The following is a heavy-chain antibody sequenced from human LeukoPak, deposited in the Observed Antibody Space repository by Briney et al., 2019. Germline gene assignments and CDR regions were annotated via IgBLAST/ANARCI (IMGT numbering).Heavy chain of an antibody. J-gene: IGHJ3*02. V-gene: IGHV1-46*01. D-gene: IGHD4-17*01. Sequence: GASVKVSCKASGYTFTSYYMHWVRQAPGQGLEWMGIINPSGGSTGYAQKFQGRVTMTRDTFTSTVYMELRSLRSEDTAVYYCAREGMTTVTTIAAFDIWGQGTMVTVSS. CDR3: AREGMTTVTTIAAFDI. CDR2: INPSGGST. CDR1: GYTFTSYY.